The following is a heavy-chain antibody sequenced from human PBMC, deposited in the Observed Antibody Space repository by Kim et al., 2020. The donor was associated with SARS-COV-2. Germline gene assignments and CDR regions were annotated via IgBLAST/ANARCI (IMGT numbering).Heavy chain of an antibody. CDR2: ISSSSIYI. J-gene: IGHJ4*02. CDR1: GFTFSSYS. V-gene: IGHV3-21*01. Sequence: GGSLRLSCAASGFTFSSYSMNWVRQAPGKGLECVSSISSSSIYIFYADSVKGRFTISRDNAKNSLYLQMNSLRPEDMAVYYCARDRLISIAVTAAGTVDYWGPGTRVTVSS. D-gene: IGHD6-13*01. CDR3: ARDRLISIAVTAAGTVDY.